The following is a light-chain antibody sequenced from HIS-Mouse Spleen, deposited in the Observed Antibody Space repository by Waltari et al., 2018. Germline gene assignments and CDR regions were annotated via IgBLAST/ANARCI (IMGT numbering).Light chain of an antibody. CDR1: AFPKKS. CDR3: LSADSSGTWV. CDR2: NDS. J-gene: IGLJ3*02. Sequence: SYELTQPPSVSVSLGQMARITCSGEAFPKKSASWYQQKPGQFPVLVIYNDSERPSGIPERFSGSSSGTIVTLTISGVQAEDEADYYCLSADSSGTWVFGGGTKLTVL. V-gene: IGLV3-16*01.